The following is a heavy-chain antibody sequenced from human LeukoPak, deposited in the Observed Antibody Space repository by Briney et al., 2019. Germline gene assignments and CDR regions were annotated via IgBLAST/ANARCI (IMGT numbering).Heavy chain of an antibody. J-gene: IGHJ4*02. Sequence: SGPTLVKPTQTLTLTCTFSGFSLSTSGVGVGWIRQPPGKALEWLALIYWNDDKRYSPSLKSRLTITKDTSKNQVVLTMTNMDPVDTATYYCAHIRVGCSSTSCYTGGFDYWGQGTLVTVSS. CDR2: IYWNDDK. CDR1: GFSLSTSGVG. D-gene: IGHD2-2*02. CDR3: AHIRVGCSSTSCYTGGFDY. V-gene: IGHV2-5*01.